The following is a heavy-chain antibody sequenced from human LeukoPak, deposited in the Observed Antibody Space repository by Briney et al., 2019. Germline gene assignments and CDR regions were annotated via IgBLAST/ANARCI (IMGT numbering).Heavy chain of an antibody. CDR1: GFTSSDYW. D-gene: IGHD2-2*01. CDR3: ARGATYTSA. V-gene: IGHV3-7*05. J-gene: IGHJ5*02. Sequence: PGGSLRLSCASSGFTSSDYWMTWVRQAPGKRLEWVANIRQDGGEIYYVDSVKGRFTISRDNAKNSLYLQMNSLRAEDTGVYYCARGATYTSAWGQGTLVTVSS. CDR2: IRQDGGEI.